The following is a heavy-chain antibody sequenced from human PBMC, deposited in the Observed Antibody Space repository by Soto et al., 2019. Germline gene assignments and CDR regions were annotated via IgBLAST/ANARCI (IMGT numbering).Heavy chain of an antibody. Sequence: GGSLRLSCAASGFTFSSYSMNWVRQAPGKGLEWVSSISSSSSYIYYADSVKGRFTISRDNSKNSLYLQMNSLRAEDTAVYYCASPPRSTLRFLEWLPPYYIDYRGQGTLVTVSS. CDR2: ISSSSSYI. D-gene: IGHD3-3*01. V-gene: IGHV3-21*04. CDR1: GFTFSSYS. CDR3: ASPPRSTLRFLEWLPPYYIDY. J-gene: IGHJ4*02.